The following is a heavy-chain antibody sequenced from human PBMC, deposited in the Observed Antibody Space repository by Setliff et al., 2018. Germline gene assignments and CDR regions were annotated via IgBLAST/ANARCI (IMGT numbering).Heavy chain of an antibody. J-gene: IGHJ5*01. V-gene: IGHV3-15*01. Sequence: GGSLRLSCSVSGITFKNAWMTWVRQAPGKGPEWVGRIKSSREGATSDYGAPAKGRFPISRDDSKNMIYLQMNNLKSDDTGFYYCTTGPRDSRNYMTWLDSWGQGTLVTVSS. CDR1: GITFKNAW. CDR3: TTGPRDSRNYMTWLDS. D-gene: IGHD4-4*01. CDR2: IKSSREGATS.